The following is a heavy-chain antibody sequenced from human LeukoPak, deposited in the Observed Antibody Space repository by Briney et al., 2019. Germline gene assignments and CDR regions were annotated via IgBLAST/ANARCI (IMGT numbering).Heavy chain of an antibody. J-gene: IGHJ4*02. D-gene: IGHD3-22*01. CDR2: ISSSGSTI. CDR3: ARLPLYYYDSSGPQDY. V-gene: IGHV3-48*03. CDR1: GFTFSSYE. Sequence: PGGSLRLSCAASGFTFSSYEMNWVRQAPGKGLEWVSYISSSGSTIYYADSVKGRFTISRDNAKNSLYLQMNSLRADDTAVYYCARLPLYYYDSSGPQDYWGQGTLVTVSS.